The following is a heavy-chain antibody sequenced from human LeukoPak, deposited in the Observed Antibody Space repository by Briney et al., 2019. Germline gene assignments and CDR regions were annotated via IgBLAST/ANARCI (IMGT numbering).Heavy chain of an antibody. J-gene: IGHJ4*02. V-gene: IGHV3-23*01. CDR1: GFTFSSYA. CDR3: ARESLRGVSSPLDY. D-gene: IGHD3-10*01. Sequence: PGGSLRLSCAASGFTFSSYAMSWVRQAPGKGLEWVSAISGSGGSTYYADSVKGRFTISRDNSKNTLYLQMNSLRAEDTAVYYCARESLRGVSSPLDYWGQGTLVTVSS. CDR2: ISGSGGST.